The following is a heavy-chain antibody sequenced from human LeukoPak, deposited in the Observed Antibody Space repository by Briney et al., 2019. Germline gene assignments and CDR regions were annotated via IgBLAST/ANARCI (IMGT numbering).Heavy chain of an antibody. CDR1: AFTFSSYG. Sequence: PGGSLRLSCAASAFTFSSYGMHWLRPAPGKGLEWVAVISYDGSNKYYADSVKGRFTISRDNSKNTLYLQMDSLRAEDTAVYYCAKDPHVDSSGFDYWGQGTLVTVSS. V-gene: IGHV3-30*18. J-gene: IGHJ4*02. CDR2: ISYDGSNK. CDR3: AKDPHVDSSGFDY. D-gene: IGHD6-19*01.